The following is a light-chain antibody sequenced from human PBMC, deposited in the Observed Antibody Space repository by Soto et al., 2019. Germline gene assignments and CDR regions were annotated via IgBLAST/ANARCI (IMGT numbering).Light chain of an antibody. J-gene: IGKJ4*01. CDR1: QSVSGY. CDR2: DAF. Sequence: EIVLTQSPTTLSLSLGERATFSCRASQSVSGYVAWYQHKPGQAPRLLIFDAFYRATGIPARFSGSGSGTDFTLTISSLEPEDFALYYCQQRSSWPLTFGGGAKVEIK. V-gene: IGKV3-11*01. CDR3: QQRSSWPLT.